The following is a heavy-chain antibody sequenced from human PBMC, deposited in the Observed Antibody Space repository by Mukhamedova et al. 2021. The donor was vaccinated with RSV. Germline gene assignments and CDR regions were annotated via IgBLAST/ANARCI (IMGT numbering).Heavy chain of an antibody. V-gene: IGHV1-69*01. D-gene: IGHD2-21*01. CDR2: IIPIFGTP. Sequence: APVQGLEWIGGIIPIFGTPNYSQKVQGRLTITADESTSTVSMELSTLRSEDTAVYYCARSYCGGDCYSPFDYWG. J-gene: IGHJ4*01. CDR3: ARSYCGGDCYSPFDY.